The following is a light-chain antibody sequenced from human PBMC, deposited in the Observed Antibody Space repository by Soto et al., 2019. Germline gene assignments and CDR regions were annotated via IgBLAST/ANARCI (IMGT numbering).Light chain of an antibody. CDR1: QGIRSD. J-gene: IGKJ1*01. CDR3: QQYNSYS. Sequence: DIQMTQSPSSLSASVGDRVTITCRASQGIRSDLSWYQQSPGKAPKRLIYAASSLQSGVPSRFSGRGSGTEFTLTISSLQPDDFATYYCQQYNSYSFGQGTKVEIK. V-gene: IGKV1-17*01. CDR2: AAS.